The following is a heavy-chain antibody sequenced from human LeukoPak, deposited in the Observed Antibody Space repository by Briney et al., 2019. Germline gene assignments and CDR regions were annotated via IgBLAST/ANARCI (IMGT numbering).Heavy chain of an antibody. CDR2: IYSGGST. Sequence: GGSLRLSCAASGFTVSSSYMSWVRQAPGKGLEWVSVIYSGGSTYYAESVKDRFTISRDSSKNTLYLQMNSLRVGDTAVYYCARENPNYFDYWGQGTLVTVSS. D-gene: IGHD1-14*01. CDR3: ARENPNYFDY. V-gene: IGHV3-53*01. CDR1: GFTVSSSY. J-gene: IGHJ4*02.